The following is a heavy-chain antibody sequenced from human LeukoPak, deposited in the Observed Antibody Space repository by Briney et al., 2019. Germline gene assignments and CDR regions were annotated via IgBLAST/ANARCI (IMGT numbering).Heavy chain of an antibody. CDR2: INPSGGST. V-gene: IGHV1-46*01. J-gene: IGHJ4*02. Sequence: ASVKVSCKASGYTFTSYYMHWVRQAPGQGLEWMGIINPSGGSTSYAQKFQGRVTMTRDMSTSTVYMELSSLRSEDTAVYYCARDRGIVHDMYYFDYWGQGTLVTVSS. D-gene: IGHD1-26*01. CDR3: ARDRGIVHDMYYFDY. CDR1: GYTFTSYY.